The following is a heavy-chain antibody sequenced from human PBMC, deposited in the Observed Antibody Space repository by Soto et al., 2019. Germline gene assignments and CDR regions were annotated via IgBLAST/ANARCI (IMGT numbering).Heavy chain of an antibody. D-gene: IGHD6-19*01. CDR2: IYHSGST. V-gene: IGHV4-30-2*01. J-gene: IGHJ4*02. CDR3: ARHAGIVVPGTVDS. Sequence: PSETLSLTCAVSGGSISSGGYSWSWIRQPPGKGLEWIGYIYHSGSTYYNPSLKSRVTISVDRSKNQFSLKLSSVTAADTAVYYCARHAGIVVPGTVDSWGQGTLVTVSS. CDR1: GGSISSGGYS.